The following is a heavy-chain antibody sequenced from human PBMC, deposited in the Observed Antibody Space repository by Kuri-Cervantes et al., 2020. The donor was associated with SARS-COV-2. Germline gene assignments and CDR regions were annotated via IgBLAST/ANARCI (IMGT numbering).Heavy chain of an antibody. J-gene: IGHJ6*02. D-gene: IGHD2-2*02. CDR1: GFTVSSNY. Sequence: GESLKISCAASGFTVSSNYMSWVRQAPGKGLEWVSVIYSGGSTYYADSVKCRFTISRDNSKNTLYLQMNSLRAEDTAVYYCARDRIVVVPAAISVYYYYGMDVWGQGTTVTVSS. V-gene: IGHV3-66*01. CDR3: ARDRIVVVPAAISVYYYYGMDV. CDR2: IYSGGST.